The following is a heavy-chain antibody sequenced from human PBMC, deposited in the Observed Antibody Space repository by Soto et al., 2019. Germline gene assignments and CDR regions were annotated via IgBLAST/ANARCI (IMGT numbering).Heavy chain of an antibody. CDR3: ARQGSYYDSKSFGY. J-gene: IGHJ4*02. CDR1: GYSFINYW. V-gene: IGHV5-51*01. D-gene: IGHD3-22*01. Sequence: GESLKISCRGSGYSFINYWIGWVRQMPGKGLEWMGIIYPGDSETKYSPSFQGQVTTSADKSISTAYLQWSRLRASDTAMYYCARQGSYYDSKSFGYWGQGTLVTVSS. CDR2: IYPGDSET.